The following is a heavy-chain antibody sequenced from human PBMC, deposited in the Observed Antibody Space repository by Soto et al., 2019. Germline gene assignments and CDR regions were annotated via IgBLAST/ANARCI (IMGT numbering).Heavy chain of an antibody. D-gene: IGHD5-18*01. CDR1: GGSISSYY. Sequence: PSETLSLTCTVSGGSISSYYWSWIRQPPGKGLEWIGYIYYSGSTKYNPSLKSRVTISVDTSKNQLSLKLSSVTAADTAVYYCARVGYNYGYGFDYWGRGTLVTVSS. J-gene: IGHJ4*02. V-gene: IGHV4-59*01. CDR3: ARVGYNYGYGFDY. CDR2: IYYSGST.